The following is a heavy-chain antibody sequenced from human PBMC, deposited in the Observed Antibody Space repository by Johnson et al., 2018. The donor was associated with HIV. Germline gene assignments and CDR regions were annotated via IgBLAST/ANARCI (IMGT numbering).Heavy chain of an antibody. D-gene: IGHD6-19*01. CDR1: GFTFGSYA. CDR3: AKERSVAGLYDAFDI. CDR2: ITISGGST. Sequence: VQLVESGGGLVQPGGSLRLSCAASGFTFGSYAMSWVRQAPGKGLEWVSSITISGGSTHYADSVKGRFTISRDNSKNILYLQMNSLRAEDTALYYCAKERSVAGLYDAFDIWGQGTRVTVSS. J-gene: IGHJ3*02. V-gene: IGHV3-23*04.